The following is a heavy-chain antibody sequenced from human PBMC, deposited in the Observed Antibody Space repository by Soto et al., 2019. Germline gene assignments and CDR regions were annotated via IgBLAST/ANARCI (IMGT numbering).Heavy chain of an antibody. Sequence: QVQLQESGPGLVKPSQTLSLTCTVSGGSISSGDYYWSWIRQPPGKGLEWIGYIYYSGSTYYNPSLKSRVTISVDTSKNQFSLKLSSVTAAYTAVYYCARDGPWCGGDCYPLGYLGQGTLVTVSS. CDR3: ARDGPWCGGDCYPLGY. V-gene: IGHV4-30-4*01. CDR1: GGSISSGDYY. J-gene: IGHJ4*02. CDR2: IYYSGST. D-gene: IGHD2-21*02.